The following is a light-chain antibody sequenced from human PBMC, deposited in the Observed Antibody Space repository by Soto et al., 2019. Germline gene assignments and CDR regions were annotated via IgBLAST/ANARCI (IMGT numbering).Light chain of an antibody. J-gene: IGLJ2*01. CDR2: NHN. Sequence: QSVLIQPPSASGTPGQRVTISCSGSSSNIGSKTVNWYQQLPGTAPKLLIYNHNQRPSGVPDRFSGSKSGTSASLAISGLQSAGEAAWDDSRAVFGGGTKLTVL. CDR1: SSNIGSKT. V-gene: IGLV1-44*01. CDR3: SRAV.